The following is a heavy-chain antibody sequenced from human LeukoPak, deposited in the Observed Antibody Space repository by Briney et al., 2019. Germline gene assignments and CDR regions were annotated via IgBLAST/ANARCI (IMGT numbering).Heavy chain of an antibody. CDR2: VGISSGNT. D-gene: IGHD5-12*01. Sequence: GGSLRLSCAASGFTFSDYSMNWVRQAPGKGLEWISYVGISSGNTKYGDSVKGRFTISGDSAKSSVFLQMNSLRVEDTAVYYCARDHRYAFDNWGQGTLVTVSS. CDR3: ARDHRYAFDN. V-gene: IGHV3-48*04. CDR1: GFTFSDYS. J-gene: IGHJ4*02.